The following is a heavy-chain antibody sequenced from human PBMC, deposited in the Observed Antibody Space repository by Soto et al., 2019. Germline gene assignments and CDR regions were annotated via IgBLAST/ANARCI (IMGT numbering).Heavy chain of an antibody. CDR2: ISYDGSNK. CDR3: ARDYEGQQLAFDY. D-gene: IGHD6-13*01. CDR1: GFTFSSYA. J-gene: IGHJ4*02. V-gene: IGHV3-30-3*01. Sequence: GESLKISCAASGFTFSSYAMHWVRQAPGKGLEWVAVISYDGSNKYYADSVKGRFTISRDNSKNTLYLQMNSLRAEDTAVYYCARDYEGQQLAFDYWGQGTLVTVSS.